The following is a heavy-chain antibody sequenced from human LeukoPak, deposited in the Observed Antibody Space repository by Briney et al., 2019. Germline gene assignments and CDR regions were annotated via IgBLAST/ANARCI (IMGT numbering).Heavy chain of an antibody. D-gene: IGHD6-6*01. CDR2: IRYDGSNK. CDR3: AKDGKSIAARYYYYYMDV. J-gene: IGHJ6*03. Sequence: PGGSLRLSCAASGFTFSSYGMHWVRQAPGKGLEWVAFIRYDGSNKYYADSVKGRFTISRDNSKNTLYLQMNSLRAEDTAVYYCAKDGKSIAARYYYYYMDVWGKGTTVTVSS. V-gene: IGHV3-30*02. CDR1: GFTFSSYG.